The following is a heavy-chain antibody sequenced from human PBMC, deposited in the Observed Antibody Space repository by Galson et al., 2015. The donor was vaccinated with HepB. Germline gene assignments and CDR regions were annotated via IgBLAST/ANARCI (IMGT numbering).Heavy chain of an antibody. V-gene: IGHV1-18*01. D-gene: IGHD5-24*01. Sequence: SVKVSCKASGYTFTRFGISWVRQAPGQGLEWMGWISVYNGKTDYAQKFQGRVTMTADTSTSLTITAYMELRSLISDDTAVYYCAKGGMATIGGPTFDSWGQGTLVTVSS. J-gene: IGHJ4*02. CDR1: GYTFTRFG. CDR2: ISVYNGKT. CDR3: AKGGMATIGGPTFDS.